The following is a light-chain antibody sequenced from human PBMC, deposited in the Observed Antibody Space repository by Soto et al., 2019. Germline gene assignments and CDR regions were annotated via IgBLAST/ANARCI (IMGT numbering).Light chain of an antibody. CDR1: SSDVGSYNL. CDR3: SSYTSSSSRVV. CDR2: EVS. J-gene: IGLJ2*01. Sequence: QSVLTQPASVSGSPGQSITISCTGTSSDVGSYNLVSWYQQHPGKAPKLMIYEVSKRPSGVSNRFSGSKSGNTASLTISGLQAEDEADYYCSSYTSSSSRVVFGGGTKVTVL. V-gene: IGLV2-14*02.